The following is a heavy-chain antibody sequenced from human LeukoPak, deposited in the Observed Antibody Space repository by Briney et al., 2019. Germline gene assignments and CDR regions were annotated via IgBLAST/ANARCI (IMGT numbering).Heavy chain of an antibody. CDR2: ISGSGGST. V-gene: IGHV3-23*01. CDR3: AKSGFRGYYFDY. Sequence: GGSLRLSCAASGFTFSSYAMGWVRQAPGKGLEWVSTISGSGGSTLYADSVKGRFTISRDNSKNTLYLQMNSLRAEDTAVYYCAKSGFRGYYFDYWGQGTLVTVSS. D-gene: IGHD3-10*01. J-gene: IGHJ4*02. CDR1: GFTFSSYA.